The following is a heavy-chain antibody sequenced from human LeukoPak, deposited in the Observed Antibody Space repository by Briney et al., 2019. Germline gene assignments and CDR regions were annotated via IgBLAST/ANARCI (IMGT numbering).Heavy chain of an antibody. CDR3: ARGTDTKPFWSGYWVDV. V-gene: IGHV3-30*03. Sequence: GGSLRLSCAASGFTFSSSAMHWVRQAPGKGLEWVAVISYDESNKYYADSVKGRFTISRDNSKNTLYLQMNSLRAEDTAVYYCARGTDTKPFWSGYWVDVWGQGTTVTVSS. D-gene: IGHD3-3*01. J-gene: IGHJ6*02. CDR2: ISYDESNK. CDR1: GFTFSSSA.